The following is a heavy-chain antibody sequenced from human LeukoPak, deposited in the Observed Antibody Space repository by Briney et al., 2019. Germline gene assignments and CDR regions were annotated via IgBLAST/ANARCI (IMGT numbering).Heavy chain of an antibody. CDR1: GYTFTTYD. CDR3: ARGRSSWYGANNWFDP. V-gene: IGHV1-8*01. CDR2: MNPSSRNT. J-gene: IGHJ5*02. D-gene: IGHD6-13*01. Sequence: ASVKVSCKASGYTFTTYDINWVRQATGQGLEWMGWMNPSSRNTGYAQKVQGRVTMTRDTSISTAYMELSSLRSEDTAVYYCARGRSSWYGANNWFDPWGQGTLVTVSS.